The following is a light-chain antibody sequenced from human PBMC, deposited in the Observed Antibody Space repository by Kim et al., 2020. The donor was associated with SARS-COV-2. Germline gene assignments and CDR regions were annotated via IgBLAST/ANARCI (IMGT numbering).Light chain of an antibody. J-gene: IGLJ3*02. CDR2: GRN. V-gene: IGLV3-19*01. Sequence: AMGQTVRITCQGDSLGIYYASWYQQKPGQAPVVVMYGRNKRPSGIPDRFSGSSSGNTASLTITGAQAEDEADYYCNSRDTSGYHWVFGGGTKLTVL. CDR3: NSRDTSGYHWV. CDR1: SLGIYY.